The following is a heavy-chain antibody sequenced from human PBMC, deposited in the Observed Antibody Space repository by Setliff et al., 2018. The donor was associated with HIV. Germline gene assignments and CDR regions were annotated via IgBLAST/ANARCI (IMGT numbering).Heavy chain of an antibody. CDR2: ISESGGST. CDR3: AKPLTQWGVSPYHYAFGV. V-gene: IGHV3-23*01. D-gene: IGHD1-26*01. J-gene: IGHJ6*02. CDR1: GFTFSGYA. Sequence: GGSLRLSCVASGFTFSGYAMSWVRQAPGKGPEWVSAISESGGSTYYADSMKGRFTISRDNSKNTLYLQINTLTAEDSAVYYCAKPLTQWGVSPYHYAFGVWGQGTTVTVSS.